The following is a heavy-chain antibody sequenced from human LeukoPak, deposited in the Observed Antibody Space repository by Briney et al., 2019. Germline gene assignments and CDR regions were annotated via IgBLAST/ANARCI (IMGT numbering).Heavy chain of an antibody. CDR1: GFTVSSNY. CDR2: IYSDGST. Sequence: GGSLRLSCAASGFTVSSNYMSWVRQAPGKGLEWVSVIYSDGSTYYADSVKGRFTTSRDNSKNTLYLQMNSLRAEDTAVYYCARVIAARERAWFGELRLYYYSYIDVWGKGTTVTISS. CDR3: ARVIAARERAWFGELRLYYYSYIDV. D-gene: IGHD3-10*01. V-gene: IGHV3-66*01. J-gene: IGHJ6*03.